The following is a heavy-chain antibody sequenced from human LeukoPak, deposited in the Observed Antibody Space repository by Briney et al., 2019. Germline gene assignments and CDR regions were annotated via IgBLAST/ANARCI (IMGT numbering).Heavy chain of an antibody. CDR2: INAGKGNT. CDR1: GYTFISYA. Sequence: GASVKVSCKASGYTFISYAMHWVRQAPGQRLEWMGWINAGKGNTKYSQKFQGGVTITRDTSASTAYMELSSLRSEDTAVYYCARDFSGDYVWGSYRYPEGGWFGPWGQGTLVTVSS. J-gene: IGHJ5*02. D-gene: IGHD3-16*02. V-gene: IGHV1-3*01. CDR3: ARDFSGDYVWGSYRYPEGGWFGP.